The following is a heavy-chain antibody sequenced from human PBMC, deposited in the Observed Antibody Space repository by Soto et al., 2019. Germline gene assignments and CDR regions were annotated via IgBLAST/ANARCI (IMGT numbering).Heavy chain of an antibody. CDR1: GFTFSSYA. CDR3: ARAPDRRGTIQYYYYGMDV. V-gene: IGHV3-30-3*01. J-gene: IGHJ6*02. D-gene: IGHD3-22*01. CDR2: ISYDGTNK. Sequence: QVQLVESGGGVVQPGRSLRLSCAASGFTFSSYAMHWVRQAPGKGLEWVAVISYDGTNKYNADSVKGRFTISSDNSKNTPYLQMNSLRAEDTAVYYCARAPDRRGTIQYYYYGMDVWGQGTTVTVSS.